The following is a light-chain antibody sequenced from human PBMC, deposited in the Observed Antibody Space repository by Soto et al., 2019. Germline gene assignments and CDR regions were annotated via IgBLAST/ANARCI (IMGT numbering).Light chain of an antibody. CDR1: SSDVGSYNL. V-gene: IGLV2-23*01. J-gene: IGLJ3*02. CDR2: EGN. Sequence: QSVLTQPASVSGSTGQSITISCTGTSSDVGSYNLVSWYQQHPGKAPKLMIYEGNERPTGVSNRYASSKAGNTASLTISGLQAEDEADYYCCSYAGSSTQVCGGGTKLTVL. CDR3: CSYAGSSTQV.